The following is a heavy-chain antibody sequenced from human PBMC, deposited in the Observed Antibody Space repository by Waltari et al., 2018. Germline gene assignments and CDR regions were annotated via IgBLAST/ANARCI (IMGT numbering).Heavy chain of an antibody. J-gene: IGHJ4*02. CDR1: GASITHNYW. CDR3: ARDRGRGLYLDS. CDR2: VHGSGKT. Sequence: QESGPGLVKPSGTLSLTRAVSGASITHNYWWSWVRQSPGKGLEWIGQVHGSGKTNYNPSFASRLIMSLDTSTNQISLKVTSATAADTATYYCARDRGRGLYLDSWGQGTLVTVSP. D-gene: IGHD2-15*01. V-gene: IGHV4-4*02.